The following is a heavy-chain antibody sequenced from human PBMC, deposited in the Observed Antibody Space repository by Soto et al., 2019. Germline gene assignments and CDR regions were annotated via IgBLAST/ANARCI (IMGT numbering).Heavy chain of an antibody. Sequence: QVQLVQSGAELKKPGASVKVSCKASGYTFTSYDINWVRQATGQGLEWMGWMNPNSGNTVYAQKLQGRVTMTRNTSISTADMEVSSLRSEDTAVYYCARERAIVVVPAADYFYYGMDVWGQGTTVTVSS. CDR1: GYTFTSYD. J-gene: IGHJ6*02. V-gene: IGHV1-8*01. CDR3: ARERAIVVVPAADYFYYGMDV. D-gene: IGHD2-2*01. CDR2: MNPNSGNT.